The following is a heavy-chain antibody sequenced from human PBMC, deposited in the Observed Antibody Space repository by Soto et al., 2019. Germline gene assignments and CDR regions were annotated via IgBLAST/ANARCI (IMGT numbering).Heavy chain of an antibody. CDR3: ARDPLRLQTLGYYYYGMDV. CDR1: GFTFSSYW. J-gene: IGHJ6*02. CDR2: INSDGSST. Sequence: PGGSLRLSCAASGFTFSSYWMHWVRQAPGKGLVWVSRINSDGSSTSYADSVKGRFTISRDNAKNTLYLQMNSLRAEDTAVYYCARDPLRLQTLGYYYYGMDVWGQGTTVTVSS. D-gene: IGHD4-4*01. V-gene: IGHV3-74*01.